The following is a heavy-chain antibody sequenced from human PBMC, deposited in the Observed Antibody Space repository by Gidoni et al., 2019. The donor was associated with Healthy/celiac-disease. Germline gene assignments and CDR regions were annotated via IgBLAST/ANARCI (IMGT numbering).Heavy chain of an antibody. J-gene: IGHJ4*02. D-gene: IGHD3-3*01. V-gene: IGHV3-30*18. CDR1: GFTFSSYG. Sequence: QVQLVESGGGVVQPGRSLRLSCAASGFTFSSYGMHWVRQAPGKGLEWVAVISYDGINKYYADSVKGRFTISRDNSKNTLYLQMNSLRAEDTAVYYCAKGEGAYDFWSGYYHKNTDFDYWGQGTLVTVSS. CDR2: ISYDGINK. CDR3: AKGEGAYDFWSGYYHKNTDFDY.